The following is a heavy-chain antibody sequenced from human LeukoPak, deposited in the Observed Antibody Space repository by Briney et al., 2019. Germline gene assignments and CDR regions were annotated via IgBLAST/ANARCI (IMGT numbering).Heavy chain of an antibody. CDR1: GYTFTSYD. CDR3: ARGSRVSTIFRTY. Sequence: GASVKVSCKASGYTFTSYDINWVRQATGQGLEWVGWMNPNSGNTGYAQKFQGRVTMTRNTSISTAYMELSSLRSEDTAVYYCARGSRVSTIFRTYWGQGTLVTVSS. D-gene: IGHD3-9*01. J-gene: IGHJ4*02. CDR2: MNPNSGNT. V-gene: IGHV1-8*01.